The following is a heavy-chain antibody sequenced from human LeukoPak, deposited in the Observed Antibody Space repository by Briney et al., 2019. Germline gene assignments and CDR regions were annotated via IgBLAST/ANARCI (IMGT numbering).Heavy chain of an antibody. CDR3: ARLGGVAC. D-gene: IGHD7-27*01. V-gene: IGHV3-15*01. Sequence: GGSLRLSCATSGFTFSNAWMTWVRQAPGKGLEWVGRIKTRSEGETTDYAAPVKGRFTISRDDSKNTLYLLMNSLKIEDTAVYYCARLGGVACWGQGTLVTVSS. J-gene: IGHJ4*02. CDR2: IKTRSEGETT. CDR1: GFTFSNAW.